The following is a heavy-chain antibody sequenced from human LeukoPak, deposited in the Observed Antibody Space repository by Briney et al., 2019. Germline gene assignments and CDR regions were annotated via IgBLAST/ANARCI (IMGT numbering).Heavy chain of an antibody. CDR3: AREYSSSWPYNWFDP. CDR1: GGSISSYY. J-gene: IGHJ5*02. Sequence: SGTLSLTCTVSGGSISSYYWSWIRQPAGKGLEWIGRIYTSGSTNYNPSLKSRVTMSVDTSKNQFSLKLSSVTAADTAVYYCAREYSSSWPYNWFDPWGQGTLVTVSS. CDR2: IYTSGST. V-gene: IGHV4-4*07. D-gene: IGHD6-13*01.